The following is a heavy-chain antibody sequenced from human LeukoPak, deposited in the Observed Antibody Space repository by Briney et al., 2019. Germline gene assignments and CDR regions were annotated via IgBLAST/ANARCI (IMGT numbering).Heavy chain of an antibody. V-gene: IGHV4-59*01. D-gene: IGHD3-22*01. CDR1: GGSISSYY. J-gene: IGHJ5*02. Sequence: SETLSLTCTVSGGSISSYYWSWIRQPPGKGLEWIGYIYYSKSTNYNPSLESRVTISGDTSKNQFSLKLSSVTAADTAVYYCARGLSDSSGYYYGGRFDPWGQGTLVTVSS. CDR2: IYYSKST. CDR3: ARGLSDSSGYYYGGRFDP.